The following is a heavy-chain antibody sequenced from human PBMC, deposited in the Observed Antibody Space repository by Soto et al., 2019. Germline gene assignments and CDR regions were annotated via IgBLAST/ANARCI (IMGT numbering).Heavy chain of an antibody. CDR3: ARGREDFHAGSGPRWMWLAP. CDR2: IVVGSGNT. Sequence: SVKVSCKASGFTFTSSAMQWVRQARGQRLEWIGWIVVGSGNTNYAQKFQERVTITRDTSRNQFSLKLRSVNTADTAVYFCARGREDFHAGSGPRWMWLAPWGQGTLVTVSS. V-gene: IGHV1-58*02. CDR1: GFTFTSSA. J-gene: IGHJ5*02. D-gene: IGHD3-3*01.